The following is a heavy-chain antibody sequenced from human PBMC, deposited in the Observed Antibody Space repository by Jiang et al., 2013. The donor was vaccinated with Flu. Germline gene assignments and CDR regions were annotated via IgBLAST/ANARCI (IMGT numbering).Heavy chain of an antibody. V-gene: IGHV6-1*01. CDR2: TYYRSKWYN. D-gene: IGHD3-10*01. J-gene: IGHJ4*02. CDR1: GDSVSSNSAA. Sequence: QTLSLTCAISGDSVSSNSAAWNWIRQSPSRGLEWLGRTYYRSKWYNDYAVSVKSRITINPDTSKNQFSLQLNSVTPEDTAVYYCAREGVNWERFRGVYYFDYWGQGTLVTVSS. CDR3: AREGVNWERFRGVYYFDY.